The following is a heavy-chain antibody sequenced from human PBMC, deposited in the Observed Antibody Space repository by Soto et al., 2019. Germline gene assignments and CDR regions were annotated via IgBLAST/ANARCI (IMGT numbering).Heavy chain of an antibody. Sequence: SETLSLTCAVYCGSFSGYYWSWIRQHPGKGLEWIGCINYSGSTYYNPSLKSRVTISVDTSKNQFSLKLSSVTAADTAVYYCARGPPLIWGQGTLVTVSS. CDR2: INYSGST. CDR3: ARGPPLI. CDR1: CGSFSGYY. J-gene: IGHJ4*02. V-gene: IGHV4-34*09.